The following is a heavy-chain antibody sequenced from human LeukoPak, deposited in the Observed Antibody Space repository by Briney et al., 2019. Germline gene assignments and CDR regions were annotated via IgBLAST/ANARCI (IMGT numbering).Heavy chain of an antibody. J-gene: IGHJ4*02. D-gene: IGHD1-26*01. Sequence: QAGGSLRLSCAASVFTFTIYSMNWVRQAPGKGLEWVSYISSSSSTIYYADSVNGRFTISRDNAKNSLYLQKNSLRAEDTAVYYCARLVGAPYWGQGTLVTVSS. V-gene: IGHV3-48*01. CDR1: VFTFTIYS. CDR2: ISSSSSTI. CDR3: ARLVGAPY.